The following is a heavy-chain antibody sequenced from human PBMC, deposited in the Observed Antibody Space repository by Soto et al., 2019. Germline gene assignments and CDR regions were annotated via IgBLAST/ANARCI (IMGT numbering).Heavy chain of an antibody. CDR3: AKAGGPQMSEDPMVATISRVDYYYYGMDV. CDR2: ISWDGGST. J-gene: IGHJ6*02. CDR1: GFTFADYT. V-gene: IGHV3-43*01. Sequence: PGGSLRLSCSASGFTFADYTMHWVRQAPGKGLEWVSLISWDGGSTYYADSVKGRFTISRDNSKNSLYLQMNSLRTEDTALYYCAKAGGPQMSEDPMVATISRVDYYYYGMDVWGQGATVTVSS. D-gene: IGHD5-12*01.